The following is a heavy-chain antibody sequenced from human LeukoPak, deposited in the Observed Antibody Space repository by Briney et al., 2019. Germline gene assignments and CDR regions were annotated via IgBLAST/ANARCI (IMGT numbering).Heavy chain of an antibody. CDR1: GGSISSYY. D-gene: IGHD3-10*01. Sequence: SETLSLTCTVSGGSISSYYWSWIRQPPGKGLEWIGYIYHSGSTKYNPSLKSRVTISVDTSKNQFSLKLSSVTAADTAVYYCARGAVLLWFGESKLDAFDIWGQGTMVTVSS. J-gene: IGHJ3*02. CDR2: IYHSGST. V-gene: IGHV4-59*08. CDR3: ARGAVLLWFGESKLDAFDI.